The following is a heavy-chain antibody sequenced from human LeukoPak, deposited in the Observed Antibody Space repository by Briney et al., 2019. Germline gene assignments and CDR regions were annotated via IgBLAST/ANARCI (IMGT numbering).Heavy chain of an antibody. CDR1: GFTFSSYA. J-gene: IGHJ4*02. V-gene: IGHV3-23*01. CDR3: AKTAFINVVPAARVSLGY. Sequence: PGGSLRLSCAASGFTFSSYAMSWVRQAPGKGLEWVSAISGSGGSTYYADSVKGRFTISRDNSKNTLYLQMNSLRAEDTAVYYCAKTAFINVVPAARVSLGYWGQGTLVTVSS. CDR2: ISGSGGST. D-gene: IGHD2-2*01.